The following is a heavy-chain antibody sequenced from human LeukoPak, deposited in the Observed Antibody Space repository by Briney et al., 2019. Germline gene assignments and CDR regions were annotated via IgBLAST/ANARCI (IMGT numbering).Heavy chain of an antibody. Sequence: GRSLRLSCAASGFTFSNYWMTWVRQAPGKGLEWVANVKLDGSEKYDVDSVKGRFTISRDNAKNSLFLQMNSLRVEDTAVYYCARHSYHALDVWGQGTTVTVSS. CDR1: GFTFSNYW. CDR3: ARHSYHALDV. J-gene: IGHJ6*02. V-gene: IGHV3-7*01. CDR2: VKLDGSEK. D-gene: IGHD3-16*01.